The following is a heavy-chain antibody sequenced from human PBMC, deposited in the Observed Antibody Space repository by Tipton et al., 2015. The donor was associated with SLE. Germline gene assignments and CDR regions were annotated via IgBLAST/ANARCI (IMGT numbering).Heavy chain of an antibody. J-gene: IGHJ5*02. V-gene: IGHV4-39*01. CDR2: ITNNGNT. D-gene: IGHD2-8*01. CDR1: GDSLRGSTYY. Sequence: TLSLTCTVSGDSLRGSTYYWDWIRQPPGKGPEWIGRITNNGNTYYIPSLQSRVTMSVDTSKNHSSLKLSSVTAADTAVYYCARHDTNYGRNWFDPWGQGTLVTVSS. CDR3: ARHDTNYGRNWFDP.